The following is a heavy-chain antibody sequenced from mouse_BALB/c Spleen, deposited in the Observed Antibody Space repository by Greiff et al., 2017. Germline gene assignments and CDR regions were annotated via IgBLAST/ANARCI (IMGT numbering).Heavy chain of an antibody. V-gene: IGHV1-82*01. J-gene: IGHJ4*01. D-gene: IGHD1-1*01. CDR3: ARDTTVVRAMDY. Sequence: VQLQQSGPELVKPGASVKISCKASGYAFSSSWMNWVKQRPGQGLEWIGRIYPGDGDTNYNGKFKGKATLTADKSSSTAYMQLSSLTSVDSAVYFCARDTTVVRAMDYWGQGTSVTVSS. CDR1: GYAFSSSW. CDR2: IYPGDGDT.